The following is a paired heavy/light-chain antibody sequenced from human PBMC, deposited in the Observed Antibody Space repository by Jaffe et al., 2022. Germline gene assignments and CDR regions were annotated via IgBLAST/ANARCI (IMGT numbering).Light chain of an antibody. V-gene: IGKV3-20*01. J-gene: IGKJ2*01. CDR2: GAS. CDR1: QSVSSSY. CDR3: QQYGSSPQT. Sequence: EIVLTQSPGTLSLSPGERATLSCRASQSVSSSYLAWYQQKPGQAPRLLIYGASSRATGIPDRFSGSGSGTDFTLTISRLEPEDFAVYYCQQYGSSPQTFGQGTKLEIK.
Heavy chain of an antibody. CDR1: GYTFSNYW. J-gene: IGHJ4*02. V-gene: IGHV5-51*03. CDR2: IFPIDRDT. CDR3: VRPSAFRGQGAEFDY. Sequence: EVQLVQSGAEVKKPGESLKISCKGSGYTFSNYWIGWVRQMPGKGLEWMGIIFPIDRDTRYSPSFQGQVTVSVDKSISTAYLQWSSLKASDTAMYYCVRPSAFRGQGAEFDYWGQGTLVTVSS.